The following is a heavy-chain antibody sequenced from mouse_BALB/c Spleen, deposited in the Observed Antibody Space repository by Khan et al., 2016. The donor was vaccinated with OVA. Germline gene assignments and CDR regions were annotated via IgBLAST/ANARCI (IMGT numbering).Heavy chain of an antibody. V-gene: IGHV3-2*02. J-gene: IGHJ2*01. D-gene: IGHD1-2*01. CDR3: ARTARIKY. CDR2: ISYSGSN. Sequence: EVQLQESGPGLVKPSQSLSLTCTVTGYSITSGYGWNWIRQFPGNKLEWMGYISYSGSNNYNPSLKSRISINRDTSKNQSVLQLNSVTTEDTATYYCARTARIKYWGQGTTLTVSS. CDR1: GYSITSGYG.